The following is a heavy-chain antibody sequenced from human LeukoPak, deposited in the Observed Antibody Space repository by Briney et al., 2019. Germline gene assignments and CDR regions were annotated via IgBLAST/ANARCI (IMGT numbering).Heavy chain of an antibody. CDR2: ISGSGSTI. Sequence: GGSLRLSCAASGFTFSSYEMNWVRQAPGKGLEWVSYISGSGSTIYYADSVKGRFTISRDNAKNSLYLQMNSLRAEDTAVYYCARRSSGGYYYGMDVWGKRTTATVSS. D-gene: IGHD6-6*01. J-gene: IGHJ6*04. CDR3: ARRSSGGYYYGMDV. V-gene: IGHV3-48*03. CDR1: GFTFSSYE.